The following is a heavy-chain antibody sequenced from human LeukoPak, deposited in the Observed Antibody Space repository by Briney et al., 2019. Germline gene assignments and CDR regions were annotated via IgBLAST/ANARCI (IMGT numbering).Heavy chain of an antibody. Sequence: PGGSLRLSCAASGFTFGDYGMSWVRQAPGKGLEWVSGINWNGGSTGYADSVKGRFTISRDNAKNSLYLQMNSLRAEDTALYYCARDWDQMDAFDIWGQGTMVTVSS. V-gene: IGHV3-20*04. CDR3: ARDWDQMDAFDI. D-gene: IGHD1-26*01. CDR2: INWNGGST. J-gene: IGHJ3*02. CDR1: GFTFGDYG.